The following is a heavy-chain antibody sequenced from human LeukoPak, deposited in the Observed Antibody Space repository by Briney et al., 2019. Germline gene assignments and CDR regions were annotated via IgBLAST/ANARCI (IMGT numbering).Heavy chain of an antibody. J-gene: IGHJ4*02. CDR3: ARGHWGLDY. CDR2: IDSSGGYM. CDR1: GFTFNTYS. D-gene: IGHD7-27*01. Sequence: GGSLRLSCEASGFTFNTYSMNWARQAPGKGLEWVSSIDSSGGYMFYADSVKGRFTMSRDNGKNSLYLQMNSLRAEDTAVYYCARGHWGLDYWGQGTLVTVSS. V-gene: IGHV3-21*01.